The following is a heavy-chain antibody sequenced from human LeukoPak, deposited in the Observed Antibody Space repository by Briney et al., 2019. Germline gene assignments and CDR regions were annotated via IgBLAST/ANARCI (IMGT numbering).Heavy chain of an antibody. CDR3: AREGVLRHNTFDI. J-gene: IGHJ3*02. Sequence: HSEGSLRLSCAVSGFTVSTNSMTWVRQAPGKGLEWVSYIGRSGTTTYSADSLKGRFTISRDNAKNSLYLQMNSLRAEDTAVYYCAREGVLRHNTFDIWGQGTMVTVSA. V-gene: IGHV3-48*04. D-gene: IGHD2/OR15-2a*01. CDR1: GFTVSTNS. CDR2: IGRSGTTT.